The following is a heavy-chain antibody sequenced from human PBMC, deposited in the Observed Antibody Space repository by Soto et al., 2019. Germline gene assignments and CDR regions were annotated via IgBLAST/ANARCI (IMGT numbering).Heavy chain of an antibody. D-gene: IGHD3-10*01. J-gene: IGHJ4*02. Sequence: EGSLRLSCAASGFIFNTYHMNWVRQAPGKGLEWVSSVSTSSSRIYYAASVKGRFTISRDNAKNTLFLQMNSLRAEDTAVYFCERGELGNYYQDSCGQVYPVTVSS. CDR2: VSTSSSRI. CDR1: GFIFNTYH. V-gene: IGHV3-21*01. CDR3: ERGELGNYYQDS.